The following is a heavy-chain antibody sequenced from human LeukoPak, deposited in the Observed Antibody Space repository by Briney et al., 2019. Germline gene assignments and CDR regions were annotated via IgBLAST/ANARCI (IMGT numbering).Heavy chain of an antibody. V-gene: IGHV4-38-2*02. CDR2: IYHGGST. J-gene: IGHJ4*02. CDR1: GYSISIGYY. D-gene: IGHD3-3*01. Sequence: SETLSLTCTVSGYSISIGYYWGWIRQPPGKGLEWIGSIYHGGSTYYNPSLKSRLTISLDTSKNHFSLKLSSVTAADTAFYYCARAGSTDFFDYWGQGTLVTVSS. CDR3: ARAGSTDFFDY.